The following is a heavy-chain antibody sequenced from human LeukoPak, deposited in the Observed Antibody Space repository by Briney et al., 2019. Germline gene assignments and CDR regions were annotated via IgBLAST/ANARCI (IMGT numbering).Heavy chain of an antibody. CDR3: ARKYYDFWSGQTNWFDP. Sequence: SETLSLTCAVYGGSFSGYYWSWIRQPPGKGLEWIGEINHSGSTNYNPSLKSRVTISVDTSKNQFSLKLSSVTAADTAVYYCARKYYDFWSGQTNWFDPWGQGTLVTVSS. V-gene: IGHV4-34*01. D-gene: IGHD3-3*01. CDR2: INHSGST. CDR1: GGSFSGYY. J-gene: IGHJ5*02.